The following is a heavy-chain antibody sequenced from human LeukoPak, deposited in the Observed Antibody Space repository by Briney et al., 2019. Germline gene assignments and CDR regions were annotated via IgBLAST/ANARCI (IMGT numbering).Heavy chain of an antibody. V-gene: IGHV4-59*12. Sequence: SETLSLTCTVSGGSLSSYSWSWVRQPPGRGLEWIGYVYYSGSTTYNPSFKSRVTISLDTSKNQFSLKLSSVTAADTAVYYCAGDYGSWSYRFDYWGQGTLVTVSS. J-gene: IGHJ4*02. CDR3: AGDYGSWSYRFDY. CDR2: VYYSGST. D-gene: IGHD3-10*01. CDR1: GGSLSSYS.